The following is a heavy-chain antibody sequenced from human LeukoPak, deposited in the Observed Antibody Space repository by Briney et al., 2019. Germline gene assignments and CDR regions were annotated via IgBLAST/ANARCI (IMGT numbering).Heavy chain of an antibody. Sequence: SETLSLTCTVSGGSISSYYWSWIRQPPGKGLEWIGYIYYSGSTNYNPSLKSRVTILVDTSKNQFSLKLSSVTAADTAVYYCAGHVFWYFDLWGRGTLVTVSS. CDR2: IYYSGST. J-gene: IGHJ2*01. CDR3: AGHVFWYFDL. V-gene: IGHV4-59*08. CDR1: GGSISSYY.